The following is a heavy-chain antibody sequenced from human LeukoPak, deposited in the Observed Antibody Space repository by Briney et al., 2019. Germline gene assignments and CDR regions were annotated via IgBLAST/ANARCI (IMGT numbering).Heavy chain of an antibody. CDR1: GFTFSSYA. CDR2: ISGSGGST. J-gene: IGHJ4*02. D-gene: IGHD1-26*01. CDR3: AKDIAGMGATSDY. V-gene: IGHV3-23*01. Sequence: GGSLRLSCAASGFTFSSYAMSWVRQAPGKGLEWVSAISGSGGSTYYADSVKGRFTISRDNSKNTLYLQMNSLSAEDTAVYYCAKDIAGMGATSDYWGQGTLVTVSS.